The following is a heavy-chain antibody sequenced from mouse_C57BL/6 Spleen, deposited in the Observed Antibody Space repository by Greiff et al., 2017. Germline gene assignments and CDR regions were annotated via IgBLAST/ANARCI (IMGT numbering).Heavy chain of an antibody. CDR3: AVYYYGSSPFDY. V-gene: IGHV1-61*01. Sequence: QVQLQQPGAELVRPGSSVKLSCKASGYTFTSYWMDWVKQRPGQGLEWIGNIYPSDSETHYNHKFKDKATLTVDKSSSTAYMQLSSLTSEDSAVYYCAVYYYGSSPFDYWGQGTTLTVSS. CDR1: GYTFTSYW. J-gene: IGHJ2*01. D-gene: IGHD1-1*01. CDR2: IYPSDSET.